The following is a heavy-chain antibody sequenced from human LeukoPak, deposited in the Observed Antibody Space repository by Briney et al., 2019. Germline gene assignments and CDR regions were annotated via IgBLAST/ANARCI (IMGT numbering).Heavy chain of an antibody. J-gene: IGHJ5*02. CDR3: ARVLVVVAATQGWFDP. Sequence: SETLSLTCTVSGGSISSYYWSWIRQPPGKGLEWIGYIYYSGSTNYNPSLKSRVTISVDTSKNQFSLKLSSVTAADTAVYYCARVLVVVAATQGWFDPWGQGTLVTVSS. D-gene: IGHD2-15*01. CDR1: GGSISSYY. CDR2: IYYSGST. V-gene: IGHV4-59*08.